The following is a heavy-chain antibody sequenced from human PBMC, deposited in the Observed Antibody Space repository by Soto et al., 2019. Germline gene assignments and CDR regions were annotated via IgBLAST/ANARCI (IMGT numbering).Heavy chain of an antibody. J-gene: IGHJ4*02. CDR3: ARGRGKYSYGYLFDY. Sequence: ALVQVSFKASGYTFTSNYLHCVRRAPGQGLAWMGIINTSGGSTSYAQKSQGRVTMTRDTPTSTVYMERSSLRSEDTAVYYCARGRGKYSYGYLFDYWGQGTLVTVSS. CDR1: GYTFTSNY. V-gene: IGHV1-46*01. CDR2: INTSGGST. D-gene: IGHD5-18*01.